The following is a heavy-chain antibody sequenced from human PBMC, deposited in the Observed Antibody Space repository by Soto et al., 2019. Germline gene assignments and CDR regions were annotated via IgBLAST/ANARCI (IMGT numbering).Heavy chain of an antibody. Sequence: SETLSLTCTVSGGSISSYYWRWIRQPPGKGLEWIGYIYYSGSTNYNPSLKSRVTISVDTSKNQFSLKLSSVTAADTAVYYCARESGSTGFWSGYYIGYFDYWGQGTLVTVSS. V-gene: IGHV4-59*01. J-gene: IGHJ4*02. CDR2: IYYSGST. CDR3: ARESGSTGFWSGYYIGYFDY. D-gene: IGHD3-3*01. CDR1: GGSISSYY.